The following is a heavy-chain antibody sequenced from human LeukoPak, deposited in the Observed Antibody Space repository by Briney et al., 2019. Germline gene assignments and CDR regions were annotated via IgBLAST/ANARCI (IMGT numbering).Heavy chain of an antibody. CDR2: ISGSGGST. D-gene: IGHD3-22*01. J-gene: IGHJ4*02. CDR1: AFTFSSYA. CDR3: AKVRDYDSSGYSDY. Sequence: GGSLRLSCAASAFTFSSYAMSWVRQAPGKGLEWVSAISGSGGSTYYADSVKGRFTISRDNSKNTLYLQMNSLRAEDTAVYYCAKVRDYDSSGYSDYWGQGNLVTVSS. V-gene: IGHV3-23*01.